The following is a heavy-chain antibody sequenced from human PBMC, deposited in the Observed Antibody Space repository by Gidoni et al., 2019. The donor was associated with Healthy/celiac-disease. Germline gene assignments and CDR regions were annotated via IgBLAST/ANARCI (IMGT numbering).Heavy chain of an antibody. D-gene: IGHD6-13*01. CDR1: GFTFSSYD. Sequence: EVQLVESGGGLVQPGGSLRLSGADSGFTFSSYDMHWVRQATGKGLEWVSAIGTAGDTYYPGSVKGRFTISRENAKNSLYLQMNSLRAGDTAVYYCARSIAAAGFDYWGQGTLVTVSS. J-gene: IGHJ4*02. CDR2: IGTAGDT. V-gene: IGHV3-13*01. CDR3: ARSIAAAGFDY.